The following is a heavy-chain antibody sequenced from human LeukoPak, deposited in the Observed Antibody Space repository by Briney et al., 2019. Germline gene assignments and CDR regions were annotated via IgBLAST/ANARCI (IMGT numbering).Heavy chain of an antibody. J-gene: IGHJ4*02. Sequence: PSETLSLTCTVSGGSISSYYWSWIRQPPGKGLEWIGYIYYSGSSNYNPSLKSRVAISVDTSKNQFSLKLSSVTAADTAVYYCARHIDGYTALDYWGQGTLATVSS. CDR3: ARHIDGYTALDY. CDR1: GGSISSYY. CDR2: IYYSGSS. V-gene: IGHV4-59*01. D-gene: IGHD5-24*01.